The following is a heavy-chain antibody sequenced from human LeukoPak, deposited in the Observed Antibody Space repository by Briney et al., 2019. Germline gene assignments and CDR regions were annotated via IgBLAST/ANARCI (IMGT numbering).Heavy chain of an antibody. CDR3: ARVLTGSNFDS. V-gene: IGHV4-34*01. Sequence: SETLSLTCAVYGGSFSGYSWSWIRQPPGKGLEWIGEINHSGGTKYNPSLKSRVTISVDRSKNQFSLKLTSVTAADTAVYYCARVLTGSNFDSWGHGTLVTVSS. CDR1: GGSFSGYS. D-gene: IGHD2-8*02. J-gene: IGHJ4*01. CDR2: INHSGGT.